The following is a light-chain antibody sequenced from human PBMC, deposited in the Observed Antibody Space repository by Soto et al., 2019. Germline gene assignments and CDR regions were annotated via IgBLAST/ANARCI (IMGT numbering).Light chain of an antibody. CDR2: RNN. J-gene: IGLJ1*01. V-gene: IGLV1-47*01. CDR1: SSNIVSDY. Sequence: QSVLTQPPSASGTPGQRVTISCSGSSSNIVSDYLYWYQHLPGTAPKLLIYRNNQRPSGVPDRFSGSKSGTSASLAISGLRSEDEAEYYCAAWDDRLSGYVFGTGTKVTVL. CDR3: AAWDDRLSGYV.